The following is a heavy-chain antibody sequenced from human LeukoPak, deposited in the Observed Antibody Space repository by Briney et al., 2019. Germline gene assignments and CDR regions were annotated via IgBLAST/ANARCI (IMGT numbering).Heavy chain of an antibody. CDR1: GFTFSSYG. CDR3: TTTGGSGGLSAFDI. CDR2: ISYDGSNK. Sequence: GRSLRLSCAASGFTFSSYGMHWVRQAPGKGLEWVAVISYDGSNKYYADSVKGRFTISRDNSKNTLYLQMNSLRAEDTAVYYATTTGGSGGLSAFDIWGQGTMVTVSS. V-gene: IGHV3-30*03. J-gene: IGHJ3*02. D-gene: IGHD7-27*01.